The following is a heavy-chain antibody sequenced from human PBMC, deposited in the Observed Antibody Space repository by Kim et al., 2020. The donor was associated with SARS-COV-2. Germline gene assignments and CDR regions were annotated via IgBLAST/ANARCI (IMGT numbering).Heavy chain of an antibody. J-gene: IGHJ5*02. CDR2: IYYSGST. CDR3: ARDPAGKHWLDP. V-gene: IGHV4-59*01. CDR1: GGSISSYY. Sequence: SETLSLTCTVSGGSISSYYWSWIRQPPGKGLEWIGYIYYSGSTNYNPSLKSRVTISVDTSKNQFSLKLSSVTAADTAVYYCARDPAGKHWLDPWGQGTLV.